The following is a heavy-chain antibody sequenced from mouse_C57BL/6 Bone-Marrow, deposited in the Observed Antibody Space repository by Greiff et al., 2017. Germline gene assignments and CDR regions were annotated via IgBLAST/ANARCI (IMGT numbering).Heavy chain of an antibody. D-gene: IGHD1-1*01. V-gene: IGHV1-61*01. CDR2: IYPSDSET. CDR3: ARRGGSSFYWYFDV. J-gene: IGHJ1*03. CDR1: GYTFTSYW. Sequence: QVHVKQPGAELVRPGSSVKLSCKASGYTFTSYWMDWVKQRPGQGLEWIGNIYPSDSETHYNQKFKDKATLTVDKSSSTAYMQLSSLTSEDSAVYYCARRGGSSFYWYFDVWGTGTTVTVSS.